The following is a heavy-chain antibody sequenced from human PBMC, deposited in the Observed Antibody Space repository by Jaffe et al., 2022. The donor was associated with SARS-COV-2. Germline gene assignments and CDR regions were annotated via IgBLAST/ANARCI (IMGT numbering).Heavy chain of an antibody. Sequence: EVQLVESGGGLVKPGGSLRLSCAASEFTFSSYSMNWVRQAPGKGLEWVSSIGSGGSHIYYADSVKGRFTISRDNAKSSLYLQMNSLRAEDTAVYYCVRVGSGGTALDQNDFWGQGTLVTVSS. CDR1: EFTFSSYS. CDR2: IGSGGSHI. V-gene: IGHV3-21*06. J-gene: IGHJ4*02. CDR3: VRVGSGGTALDQNDF. D-gene: IGHD5-18*01.